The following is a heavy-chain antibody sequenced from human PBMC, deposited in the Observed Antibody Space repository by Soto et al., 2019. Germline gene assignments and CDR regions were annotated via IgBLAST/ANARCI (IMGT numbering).Heavy chain of an antibody. V-gene: IGHV1-69*08. CDR1: GGTFSSYT. J-gene: IGHJ1*01. CDR3: ARDKSEWLEYFQH. Sequence: QVQLVQSGAEVKKPGSSVKASCKASGGTFSSYTISWVRQAPGQGLEWMGRIIPILGIANYAQKFQGRVTITADKSTSTAYMELSSLRSEDTAVYYCARDKSEWLEYFQHWGQGTLVTVSS. D-gene: IGHD6-19*01. CDR2: IIPILGIA.